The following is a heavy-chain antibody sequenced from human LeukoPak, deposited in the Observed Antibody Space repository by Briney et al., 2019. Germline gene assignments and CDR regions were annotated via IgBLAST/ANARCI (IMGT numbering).Heavy chain of an antibody. J-gene: IGHJ4*02. CDR2: INPNSGGT. V-gene: IGHV1-2*02. D-gene: IGHD3-3*01. CDR3: ATGARITIFGVVISTYYFDY. Sequence: GAPVKVSCKASGYTFTGYYMHWVRQAPGQGLEWMGWINPNSGGTNYAQKFQGRVTMTRDTSISTAYMELSRPRSDDTAVYYCATGARITIFGVVISTYYFDYWGQGTLVTVSS. CDR1: GYTFTGYY.